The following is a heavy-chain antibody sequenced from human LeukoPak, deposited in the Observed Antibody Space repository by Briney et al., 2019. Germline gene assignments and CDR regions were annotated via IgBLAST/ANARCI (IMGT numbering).Heavy chain of an antibody. D-gene: IGHD6-25*01. J-gene: IGHJ6*03. V-gene: IGHV4-39*07. CDR2: IYYSGNT. CDR3: ARGTRQRATHYYYYMDV. Sequence: PSETLPLTCTVSGDSISSSNSYWGWIRQPPGKGLEWIGSIYYSGNTYYNASLKSRVTISVDTSKNQFSLKLSSVTAADTAVYYCARGTRQRATHYYYYMDVWGKGTTVTISS. CDR1: GDSISSSNSY.